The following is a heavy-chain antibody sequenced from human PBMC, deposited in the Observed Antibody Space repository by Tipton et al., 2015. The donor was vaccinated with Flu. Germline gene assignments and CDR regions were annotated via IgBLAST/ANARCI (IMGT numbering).Heavy chain of an antibody. V-gene: IGHV5-51*01. CDR2: IYPGDSDT. Sequence: QLVQSGAEVKKPGESLKISCKGSGYSFTSYWIGWVRQMPGKGLEWMGIIYPGDSDTRYSPSFQGQVTISADKSISTAYLQWSSLKASDTAMYYCARRGEGYYDSSGYYNYYYYMDVWGKGTTVTVSS. CDR1: GYSFTSYW. D-gene: IGHD3-22*01. J-gene: IGHJ6*03. CDR3: ARRGEGYYDSSGYYNYYYYMDV.